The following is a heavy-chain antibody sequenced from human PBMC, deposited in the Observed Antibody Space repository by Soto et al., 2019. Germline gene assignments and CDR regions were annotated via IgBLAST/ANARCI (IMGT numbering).Heavy chain of an antibody. CDR2: IYYSGST. CDR1: GGSISSGGYY. CDR3: ARDRHYDFWSGYDSYGMDV. D-gene: IGHD3-3*01. J-gene: IGHJ6*02. Sequence: QVQLQESGPGLVKPSQTLSLTCTVSGGSISSGGYYWSWIRQHPGKGLEWIGYIYYSGSTYYNPSRQRRVTISVDTSKIPFSVKLRSVTAADTAVYYCARDRHYDFWSGYDSYGMDVWGQGTTVTVSS. V-gene: IGHV4-31*03.